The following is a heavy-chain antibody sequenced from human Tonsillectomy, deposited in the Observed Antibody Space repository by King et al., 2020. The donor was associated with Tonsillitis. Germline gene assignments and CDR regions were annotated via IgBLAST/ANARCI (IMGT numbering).Heavy chain of an antibody. CDR2: ISASASST. J-gene: IGHJ1*01. D-gene: IGHD1-26*01. V-gene: IGHV3-23*04. Sequence: VQLVESGGGLVQPGGSLRLSCAASGLTFSSYAMSWVRQAPGKGLEWVSVISASASSTFYADSVKGRFTVSRNNSKNTLYLQMNSLSVVDTAIYYCARDWRRGSPAVWGGSYWGPGTMVTVSS. CDR1: GLTFSSYA. CDR3: ARDWRRGSPAVWGGSY.